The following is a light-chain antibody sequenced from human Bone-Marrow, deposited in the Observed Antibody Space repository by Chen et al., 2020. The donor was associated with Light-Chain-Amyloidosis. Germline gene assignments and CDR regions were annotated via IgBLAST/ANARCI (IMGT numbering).Light chain of an antibody. CDR1: DLPTKY. CDR2: RDT. J-gene: IGLJ2*01. V-gene: IGLV3-25*03. Sequence: SYELTQPPSASVAPGQTARLTCSGDDLPTKYAYWYQQNPGQAPVLVLHRDTERPSGIAERFSGSSSGTTATLTISGVQAEDEADYHCQSADSSGTYEVIFGGGTKLTVL. CDR3: QSADSSGTYEVI.